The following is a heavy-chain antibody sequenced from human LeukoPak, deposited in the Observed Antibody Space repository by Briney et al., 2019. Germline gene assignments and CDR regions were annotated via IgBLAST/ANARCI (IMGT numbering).Heavy chain of an antibody. Sequence: GRSLRLSCAASGFTFSSYWMSWVRQAPGKGLEWVANIKQDGSEKYYVDSVKGRFTISRDNAKNTLYFQMNSLRAEDTAVYYCARDDGSYYYDSSGQYHALADYWGQGTLVTVSS. D-gene: IGHD3-22*01. J-gene: IGHJ4*02. CDR2: IKQDGSEK. CDR3: ARDDGSYYYDSSGQYHALADY. CDR1: GFTFSSYW. V-gene: IGHV3-7*03.